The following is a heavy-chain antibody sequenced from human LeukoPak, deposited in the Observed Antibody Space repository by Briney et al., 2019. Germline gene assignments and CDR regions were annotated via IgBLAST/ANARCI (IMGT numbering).Heavy chain of an antibody. CDR1: GYTFTGYY. J-gene: IGHJ4*02. V-gene: IGHV1-2*02. CDR2: INPNSGGT. Sequence: ASVKVSCKASGYTFTGYYVHWARQAPGQGLEWMGWINPNSGGTSYVQRFQGRVTMTRDTSISTAYMELSSLRSDDTAVYYCARGTGYSSSWTPNQPFDYWGQGTLVTVSS. D-gene: IGHD6-13*01. CDR3: ARGTGYSSSWTPNQPFDY.